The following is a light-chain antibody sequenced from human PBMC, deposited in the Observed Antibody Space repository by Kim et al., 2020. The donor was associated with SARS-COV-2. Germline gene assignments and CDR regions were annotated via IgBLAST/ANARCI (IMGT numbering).Light chain of an antibody. V-gene: IGLV3-21*04. CDR2: YDS. Sequence: SYELTQPPSVSVAPGKTARITWGGNNIGSKSVHWYQQKPGQAPVLVIYYDSDRPSGIPERFSGSNSGNTATLTISRVEAGDEADYYCQVWDSGVVFG. CDR1: NIGSKS. CDR3: QVWDSGVV. J-gene: IGLJ2*01.